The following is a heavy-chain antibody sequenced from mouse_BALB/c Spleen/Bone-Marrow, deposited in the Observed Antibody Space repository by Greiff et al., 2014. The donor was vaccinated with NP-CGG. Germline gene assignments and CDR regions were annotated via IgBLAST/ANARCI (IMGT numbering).Heavy chain of an antibody. D-gene: IGHD1-1*02. J-gene: IGHJ4*01. CDR1: GYTFTDFA. V-gene: IGHV1-67*01. CDR2: ISTYSGYT. Sequence: QVQLQQSGPELVRPGVSVKISCKGSGYTFTDFAMHWVKQSHAKSLEWIGVISTYSGYTNYNQKFKGKATMTVDKSSSTAYMELARLTSEDSAIYHCAKNGHYDGMDYWGQGTSVTVSS. CDR3: AKNGHYDGMDY.